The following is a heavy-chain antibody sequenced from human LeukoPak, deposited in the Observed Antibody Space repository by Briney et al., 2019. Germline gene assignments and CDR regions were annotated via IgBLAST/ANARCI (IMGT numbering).Heavy chain of an antibody. D-gene: IGHD5-12*01. J-gene: IGHJ6*04. CDR1: GFSFTYG. CDR2: IRKDGSNI. V-gene: IGHV3-30*02. Sequence: GGSLRLSCAASGFSFTYGMHWVRQAPGKGLEGVTYIRKDGSNIYYAESVKGRFTISRDNSKNTLYLQMNSLRAEDTAVYYCAKDPTYSGYGGLDVWGKGTTVTVSS. CDR3: AKDPTYSGYGGLDV.